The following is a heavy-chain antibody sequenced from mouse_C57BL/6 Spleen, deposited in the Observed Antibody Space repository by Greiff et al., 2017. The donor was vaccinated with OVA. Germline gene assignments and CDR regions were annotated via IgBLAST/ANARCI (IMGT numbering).Heavy chain of an antibody. J-gene: IGHJ4*01. CDR1: GFTFSSYG. Sequence: EVMLVESGGDLVKPGGSLKLSCAASGFTFSSYGMSWVRQTPDKRLEWVATISSGGSYTYYPDSVKGRFTISRDNAKNTLYLQMSSLKSEDSAMYYCARHVEKGYGGGYYAMDYWGQGTSVTVSS. D-gene: IGHD2-2*01. CDR2: ISSGGSYT. V-gene: IGHV5-6*02. CDR3: ARHVEKGYGGGYYAMDY.